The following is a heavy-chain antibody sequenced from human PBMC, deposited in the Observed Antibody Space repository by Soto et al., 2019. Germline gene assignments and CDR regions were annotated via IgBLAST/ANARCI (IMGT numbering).Heavy chain of an antibody. CDR3: ARGRAYGDY. D-gene: IGHD4-17*01. Sequence: VQLLESGGGLVQPGGSLRLSCAASGFTFTSYGMHWVRQAPGKGLEWVALVWFDGINKYYSDSVKGRFTISRDNSRNTLYLQMDSLRPEDSALYYCARGRAYGDYWGQGTLVTVSS. J-gene: IGHJ4*02. CDR2: VWFDGINK. V-gene: IGHV3-33*01. CDR1: GFTFTSYG.